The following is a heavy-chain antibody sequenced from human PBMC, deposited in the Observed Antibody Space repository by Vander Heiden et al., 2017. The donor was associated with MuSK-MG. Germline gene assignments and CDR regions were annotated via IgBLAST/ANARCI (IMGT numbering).Heavy chain of an antibody. D-gene: IGHD5-18*01. CDR2: IYYSGST. V-gene: IGHV4-31*03. CDR3: AKTEYSYGRMEGYFDY. CDR1: GGSISSCGYY. Sequence: QVQLQESGPGLVKPSQTLSLTCTVSGGSISSCGYYWSWIRQHPGKGLEWIGYIYYSGSTYYNPSLKSRVTISVDTSKNQFSLKLSSVTAADTAVYYCAKTEYSYGRMEGYFDYWGQGTLVTVSS. J-gene: IGHJ4*02.